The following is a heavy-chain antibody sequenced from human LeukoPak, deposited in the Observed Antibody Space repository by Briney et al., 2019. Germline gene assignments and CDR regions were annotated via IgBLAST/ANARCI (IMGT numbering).Heavy chain of an antibody. Sequence: GGSLRLSCAASGFSFSSYNMNWVRQAPGKGLEWVSSITSSSSFIYYADSVRGRFTISRDNAKNSLYLQMNSLRAEDTAVYYCARGGESYYGSGSHDYWGQGTLVTVSS. D-gene: IGHD3-10*01. V-gene: IGHV3-21*01. CDR1: GFSFSSYN. J-gene: IGHJ4*02. CDR2: ITSSSSFI. CDR3: ARGGESYYGSGSHDY.